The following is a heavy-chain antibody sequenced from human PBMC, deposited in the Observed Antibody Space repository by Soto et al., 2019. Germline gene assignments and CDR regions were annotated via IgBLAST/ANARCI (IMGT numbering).Heavy chain of an antibody. V-gene: IGHV2-5*02. CDR2: IYWDDSK. CDR1: GFSLSTSGVG. CDR3: AHKGPEDWPLDY. Sequence: QITLKESGPTLVRPTQTLTLTCAFSGFSLSTSGVGVGWIRQPPGKALEWLAVIYWDDSKHYSPSLRSRLTITKDTSKTQVVLTMTNMDPMDTGTYYCAHKGPEDWPLDYWGQGTLVTVS. D-gene: IGHD3-9*01. J-gene: IGHJ4*02.